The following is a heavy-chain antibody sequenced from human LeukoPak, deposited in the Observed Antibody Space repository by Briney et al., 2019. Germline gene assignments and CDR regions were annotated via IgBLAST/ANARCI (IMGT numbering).Heavy chain of an antibody. CDR3: ARDQAGSGYYDSSGYPFDY. CDR1: GFTFSSYA. Sequence: GGSLRLSCAASGFTFSSYAMSWVRQAPGKGLEWVSAISGSGGSAYYADSVKGRFTISRDNSKNTLYLQMNSLRAEDTAVYYCARDQAGSGYYDSSGYPFDYWGQGTLVTVSS. D-gene: IGHD3-22*01. CDR2: ISGSGGSA. J-gene: IGHJ4*02. V-gene: IGHV3-23*01.